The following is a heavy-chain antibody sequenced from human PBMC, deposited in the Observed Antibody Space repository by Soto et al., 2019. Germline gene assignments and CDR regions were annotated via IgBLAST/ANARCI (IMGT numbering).Heavy chain of an antibody. CDR1: GGTFSSYA. Sequence: SVKVSCKASGGTFSSYAISWLRQSPGQGLEWMGGIIPIFGTANYAQKFQGRVTITADESTSTAYMELSSLRSEDTAVYYCASGNSSGWHAFDIWGQGTMVTVSS. CDR3: ASGNSSGWHAFDI. J-gene: IGHJ3*02. V-gene: IGHV1-69*13. D-gene: IGHD6-19*01. CDR2: IIPIFGTA.